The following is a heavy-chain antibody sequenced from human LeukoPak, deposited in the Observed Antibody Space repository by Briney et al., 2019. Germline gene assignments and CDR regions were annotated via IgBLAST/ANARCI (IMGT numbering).Heavy chain of an antibody. D-gene: IGHD1-20*01. CDR1: RFTFSSYA. CDR2: ISGSGGST. Sequence: PGGSLRPSCAASRFTFSSYAMSWVRQAPGKGLEWVSAISGSGGSTYYADSVKGRFTISRDNSKNTLYLQMNSLRAEDTAVYYCAKGAVSITGTQGLDYWGQGTLVTVSS. V-gene: IGHV3-23*01. J-gene: IGHJ4*02. CDR3: AKGAVSITGTQGLDY.